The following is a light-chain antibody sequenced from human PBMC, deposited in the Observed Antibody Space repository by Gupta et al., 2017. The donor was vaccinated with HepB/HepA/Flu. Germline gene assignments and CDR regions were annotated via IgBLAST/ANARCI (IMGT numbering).Light chain of an antibody. CDR1: RLGDKY. V-gene: IGLV3-1*01. Sequence: SYGLTKSTSVSVSPGQTASITCSGDRLGDKYACWYQQKPGQSPVLVIYQDRKRPSGIPERFSGSNSGNTATLTISGTQAMDEAYYYCQTWDSNTVIFGGGTKLTVL. CDR2: QDR. CDR3: QTWDSNTVI. J-gene: IGLJ2*01.